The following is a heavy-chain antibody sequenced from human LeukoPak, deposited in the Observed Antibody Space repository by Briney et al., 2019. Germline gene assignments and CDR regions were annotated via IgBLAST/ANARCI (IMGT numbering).Heavy chain of an antibody. Sequence: SETLSLTCTVSGGSISNYYWSWMRQSPGEGLEWIGYVHYRGSTNYNPSLKSRVTVSVDMSQNQFSLKLNSVTAADTAVYFCARHSGFLTLYYSGLDVWGQGTTVTVSS. CDR2: VHYRGST. CDR3: ARHSGFLTLYYSGLDV. CDR1: GGSISNYY. V-gene: IGHV4-59*08. J-gene: IGHJ6*02. D-gene: IGHD6-19*01.